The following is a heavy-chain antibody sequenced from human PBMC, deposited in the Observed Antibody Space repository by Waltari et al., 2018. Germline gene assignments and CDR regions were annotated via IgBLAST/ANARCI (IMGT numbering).Heavy chain of an antibody. J-gene: IGHJ3*02. Sequence: EVQLVESGGGSVQPGGSLRLSCAAYGCTFRSFWMSWVRQAPGKGLEWVANIKQDGSEKYYVDSVKVRFTISRDNAKNSLYLQMNSLRAEDTAVYYCARVARDAFDIWGQGTMVTVSS. V-gene: IGHV3-7*01. CDR1: GCTFRSFW. CDR3: ARVARDAFDI. CDR2: IKQDGSEK.